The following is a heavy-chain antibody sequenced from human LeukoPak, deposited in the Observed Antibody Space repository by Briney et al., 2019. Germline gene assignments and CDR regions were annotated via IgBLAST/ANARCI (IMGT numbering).Heavy chain of an antibody. CDR2: ISSSSSTI. CDR1: GFTFSSYS. D-gene: IGHD3-3*01. V-gene: IGHV3-48*01. CDR3: ARDTEFEDSWSGPDDY. J-gene: IGHJ4*02. Sequence: PGGSLRLSCAASGFTFSSYSMNWVRQAPGKGLEWVSYISSSSSTIYYADSVKGRFTISRDNAKNSLYLQMNSLRAEDTAVYYCARDTEFEDSWSGPDDYWGQGTLVTVSS.